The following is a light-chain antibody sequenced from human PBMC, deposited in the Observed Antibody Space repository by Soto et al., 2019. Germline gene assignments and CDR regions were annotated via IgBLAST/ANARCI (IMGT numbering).Light chain of an antibody. V-gene: IGLV2-14*01. CDR1: SSDVGGYNY. CDR3: TSYRSTSTWV. CDR2: EVS. Sequence: QSALTQPASVSGSPGQSITISCTGTSSDVGGYNYVSWYQQHPDKAPKLIIFEVSSRPSGVSTRFSGSKSGNTASLTISGLPAEDEADYYCTSYRSTSTWVFGGGTKLTVL. J-gene: IGLJ3*02.